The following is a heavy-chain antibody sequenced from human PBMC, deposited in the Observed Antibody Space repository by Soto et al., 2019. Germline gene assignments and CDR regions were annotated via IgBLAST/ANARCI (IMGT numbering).Heavy chain of an antibody. J-gene: IGHJ5*02. CDR1: GDSISSYY. D-gene: IGHD3-10*01. CDR3: ARASVTSYYYGSGSYYNRWFDP. V-gene: IGHV4-59*01. CDR2: IYYSGST. Sequence: SETLSLTCTVSGDSISSYYWSWIRQPPGKGLEWIGYIYYSGSTNYNPSLKSRVTISVDTSKNQFSLKLSSVTAADTAVYYCARASVTSYYYGSGSYYNRWFDPWGQGTLVTVSS.